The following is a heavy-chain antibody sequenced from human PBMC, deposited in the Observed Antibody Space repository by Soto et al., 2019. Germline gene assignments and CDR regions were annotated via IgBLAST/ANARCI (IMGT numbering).Heavy chain of an antibody. D-gene: IGHD3-16*02. Sequence: SETLSLTCSVSGVSISSYFWTWVRQPPGRGLEWIGYTYHRGSTNYSPSLKSRVAIALDTSENQFSLKVSSVTAADTAVYYCARIGGYHGPLDYWGQGTPVTVSS. CDR3: ARIGGYHGPLDY. CDR1: GVSISSYF. CDR2: TYHRGST. V-gene: IGHV4-59*01. J-gene: IGHJ4*02.